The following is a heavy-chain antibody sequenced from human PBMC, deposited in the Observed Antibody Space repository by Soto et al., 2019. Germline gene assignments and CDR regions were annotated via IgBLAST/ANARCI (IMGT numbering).Heavy chain of an antibody. Sequence: SETLSLTCTVSGGSISSGDYYWSWIRQPPGKGLEWIGYIYYSGSTYYNPSLKSRVTISVDTSKNQFSLKLSSVTAADTAVYYCARVHYDFWSGSPGNYGMDVWGQGTTVTVSS. CDR2: IYYSGST. D-gene: IGHD3-3*01. V-gene: IGHV4-30-4*01. CDR1: GGSISSGDYY. J-gene: IGHJ6*02. CDR3: ARVHYDFWSGSPGNYGMDV.